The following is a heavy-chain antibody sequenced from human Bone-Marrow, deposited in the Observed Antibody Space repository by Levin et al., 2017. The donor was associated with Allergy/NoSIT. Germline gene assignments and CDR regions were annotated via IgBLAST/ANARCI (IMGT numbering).Heavy chain of an antibody. J-gene: IGHJ6*02. CDR3: ARDPPRFYGDGYYGMDG. D-gene: IGHD4-17*01. CDR1: GFTFSSYG. V-gene: IGHV3-33*01. Sequence: GGSLRLSCAASGFTFSSYGMHWVRQAPGKGLEWVAVIWYDGSNKYYADSVKGRFTISRDNSKNTLYLQMNSLRAEDTAVYYCARDPPRFYGDGYYGMDGWGQGTTVTVSS. CDR2: IWYDGSNK.